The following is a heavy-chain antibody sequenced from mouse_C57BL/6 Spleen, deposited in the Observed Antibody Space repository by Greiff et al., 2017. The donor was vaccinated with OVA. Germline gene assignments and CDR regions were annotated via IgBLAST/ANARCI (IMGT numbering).Heavy chain of an antibody. CDR1: GYTFTSYW. CDR2: IDPSDSYT. CDR3: ARSYYGSSDYCDY. Sequence: QVQLQQPGAELVMPGASVKLSCKASGYTFTSYWMHWVKQRPGQGLEWIGEIDPSDSYTNYNQKFKGKSTLTVDKSSSTAYMQLSSLTSEDSAVYYCARSYYGSSDYCDYWGQGTTLTVSS. V-gene: IGHV1-69*01. J-gene: IGHJ2*01. D-gene: IGHD1-1*01.